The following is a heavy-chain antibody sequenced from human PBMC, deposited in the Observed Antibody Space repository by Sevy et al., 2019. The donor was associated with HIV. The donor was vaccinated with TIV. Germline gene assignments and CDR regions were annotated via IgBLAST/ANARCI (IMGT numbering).Heavy chain of an antibody. CDR1: GGTFSNYA. Sequence: ASVKVSCKASGGTFSNYAISWVRQAPGQGLEWMGGIIPMFDTANYAQKFQGKVTLTADGSTTTAYMELSSLRSDDTAAYYCAGSYFASSGYSPFYYYGMDVWGQGTTVTVSS. CDR2: IIPMFDTA. CDR3: AGSYFASSGYSPFYYYGMDV. J-gene: IGHJ6*02. V-gene: IGHV1-69*13. D-gene: IGHD3-22*01.